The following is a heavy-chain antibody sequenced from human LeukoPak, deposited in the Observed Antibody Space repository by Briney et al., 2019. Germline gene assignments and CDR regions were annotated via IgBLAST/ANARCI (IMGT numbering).Heavy chain of an antibody. CDR3: ARDPITIFGVALDY. Sequence: GGSQRLSCAASGFTFSSYWMHWVRHAPGKGLVWVSRINSDGSSTSYADSVKGRFTISRDNAKNTLYLQMNSLRAEDTAVYYCARDPITIFGVALDYWGQGTLVTVSS. CDR1: GFTFSSYW. V-gene: IGHV3-74*01. D-gene: IGHD3-3*01. J-gene: IGHJ4*02. CDR2: INSDGSST.